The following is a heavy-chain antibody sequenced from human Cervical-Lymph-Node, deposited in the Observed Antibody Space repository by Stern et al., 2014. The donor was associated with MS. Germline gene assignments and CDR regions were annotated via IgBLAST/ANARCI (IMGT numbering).Heavy chain of an antibody. CDR3: ARGRQYCSSVRCYDYGMDL. D-gene: IGHD2-2*01. J-gene: IGHJ6*02. CDR2: INPNSGVA. V-gene: IGHV1-2*06. CDR1: GYTFIDYY. Sequence: VQLVQSGAEVKKPGASVKVSCKASGYTFIDYYMHWVRQAPGRGLEWMGRINPNSGVANYGQKFQGRVTMTRDTSTSTAYMELSRLRFDDTAVYYCARGRQYCSSVRCYDYGMDLWGQGTTVTVSS.